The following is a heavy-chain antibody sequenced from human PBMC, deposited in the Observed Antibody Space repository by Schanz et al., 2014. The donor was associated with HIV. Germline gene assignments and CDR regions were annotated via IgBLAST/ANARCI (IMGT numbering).Heavy chain of an antibody. V-gene: IGHV3-23*01. Sequence: EEQLLESGGGLVQPGGSLRLSCVVSGFTLKTYAMTWVRQAPGKGLEWVSGISISGHSTYYADSVKGRFTISRDNSRNTLSLEMNSLRAEDTAVYYCVRVRSPRVKIVVVMDYYYYAMDVWGQGTTVTVSS. J-gene: IGHJ6*02. CDR3: VRVRSPRVKIVVVMDYYYYAMDV. D-gene: IGHD3-22*01. CDR1: GFTLKTYA. CDR2: ISISGHST.